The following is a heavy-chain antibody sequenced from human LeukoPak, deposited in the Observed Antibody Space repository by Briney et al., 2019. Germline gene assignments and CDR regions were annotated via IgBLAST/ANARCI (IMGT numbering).Heavy chain of an antibody. Sequence: GGSLRLSCAASGFTFSSYGMHWVRQAPGKGLEWVSYISSSSSTIYYADSVKGRFTISRDNAKNSLYLQMNSLRAEDTAVYYCARDDSYGLDAFDIWGQGTMVTVSS. D-gene: IGHD5-18*01. CDR1: GFTFSSYG. J-gene: IGHJ3*02. V-gene: IGHV3-48*01. CDR3: ARDDSYGLDAFDI. CDR2: ISSSSSTI.